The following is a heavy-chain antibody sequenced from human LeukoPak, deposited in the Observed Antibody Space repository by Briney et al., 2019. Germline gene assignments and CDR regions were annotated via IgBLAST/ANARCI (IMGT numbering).Heavy chain of an antibody. CDR2: INPDSGGT. V-gene: IGHV1-2*02. Sequence: EASVKVSCKASGYTFTGYYMHWVRQAPGQGLEWMGWINPDSGGTNNAQKFQGRVTMTRDTSISTAYMGLSRLRSDDTAVYYCARTFYDTLDSDAFDFWGQGTMVIVSS. CDR3: ARTFYDTLDSDAFDF. CDR1: GYTFTGYY. D-gene: IGHD2/OR15-2a*01. J-gene: IGHJ3*01.